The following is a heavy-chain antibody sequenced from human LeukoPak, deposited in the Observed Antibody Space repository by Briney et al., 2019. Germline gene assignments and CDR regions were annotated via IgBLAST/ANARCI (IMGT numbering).Heavy chain of an antibody. CDR1: GFTFSDYG. V-gene: IGHV3-13*01. CDR3: ARVAKERVGGVYYFDY. D-gene: IGHD1-1*01. J-gene: IGHJ4*02. Sequence: GGSLRLSCAASGFTFSDYGMHWVRQATGKGLEWVSAIGTAGDTYYTGSVKGRFTTSRENAKNSLYLQMNSLRAGDTAVYYCARVAKERVGGVYYFDYWGQGTLVTVSS. CDR2: IGTAGDT.